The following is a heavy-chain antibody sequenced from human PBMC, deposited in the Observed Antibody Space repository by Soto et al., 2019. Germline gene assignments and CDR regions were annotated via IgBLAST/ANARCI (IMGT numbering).Heavy chain of an antibody. CDR1: GFTFTSSA. CDR2: IVVGSGNT. CDR3: ARGGIAAVKGRRWFDP. V-gene: IGHV1-58*02. Sequence: GASVKVSCKASGFTFTSSAMQWVRQARGRRLEWIGWIVVGSGNTNYAQKFQERVTITRDMSTSTAYMELSSLRSEDTAVYYCARGGIAAVKGRRWFDPWGQGTLVTVSS. J-gene: IGHJ5*02. D-gene: IGHD6-25*01.